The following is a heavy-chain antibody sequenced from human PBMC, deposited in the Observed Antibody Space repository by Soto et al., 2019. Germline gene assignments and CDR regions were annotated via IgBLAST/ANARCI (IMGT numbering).Heavy chain of an antibody. D-gene: IGHD6-19*01. CDR1: GFTFSSYA. Sequence: PGGSLRLSCAASGFTFSSYAMNWVRQTQEKGLEWVSSISSTSSYTHYSNSVKGRFTISRDNANNSLFLQMNSLRAEDTATYYCARDLALAGNYWGQGVLVTVSS. CDR3: ARDLALAGNY. V-gene: IGHV3-21*01. CDR2: ISSTSSYT. J-gene: IGHJ4*02.